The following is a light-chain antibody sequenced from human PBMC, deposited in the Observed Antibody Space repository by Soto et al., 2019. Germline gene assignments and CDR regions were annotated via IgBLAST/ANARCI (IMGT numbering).Light chain of an antibody. Sequence: QAVLAQPASVPGSPGLSITISCTGTSSYVGRYNYVAWYQQHPGKAPKVLIFEVSNRPSGVSSRFSGSKYGNTASLNISGLQAEDEADYYCSSYATSSTLVFGTGTKVTVL. J-gene: IGLJ1*01. CDR3: SSYATSSTLV. CDR2: EVS. V-gene: IGLV2-14*01. CDR1: SSYVGRYNY.